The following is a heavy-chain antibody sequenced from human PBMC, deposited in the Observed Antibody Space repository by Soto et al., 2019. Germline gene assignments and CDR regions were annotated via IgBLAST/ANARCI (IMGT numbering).Heavy chain of an antibody. CDR2: ILVGGST. J-gene: IGHJ3*02. Sequence: GGSPRLSRVGPGVTFCSYYISWVPQAPGKGLEWVSTILVGGSTHYPDSVKGRFTISRDNSKNTAFLQMSSPTAGDTAVYYCAKATATGGGAFHICGQGTVVTVSS. CDR3: AKATATGGGAFHI. CDR1: GVTFCSYY. V-gene: IGHV3-23*01. D-gene: IGHD2-8*02.